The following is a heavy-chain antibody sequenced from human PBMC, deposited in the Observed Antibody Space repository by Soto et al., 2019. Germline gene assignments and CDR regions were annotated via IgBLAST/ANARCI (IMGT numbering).Heavy chain of an antibody. V-gene: IGHV4-59*01. J-gene: IGHJ4*02. Sequence: SETLSLTCTVSGASMNNYYGSWVRQPPGKGLEWIGYMHYSGASNSNPSLKGRVSISIDTSKNQISLKLTSVTAADTAVYYCVRSGHSSGGVMWGQGTLVTVSS. CDR1: GASMNNYY. CDR3: VRSGHSSGGVM. D-gene: IGHD3-16*01. CDR2: MHYSGAS.